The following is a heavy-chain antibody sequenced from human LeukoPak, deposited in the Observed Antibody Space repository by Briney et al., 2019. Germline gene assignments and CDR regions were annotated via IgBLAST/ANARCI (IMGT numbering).Heavy chain of an antibody. V-gene: IGHV3-30-3*01. D-gene: IGHD4-17*01. CDR2: ISYDGSNK. Sequence: QPGGSLRLSCAASGFTFSSYAIHWVRQAPGKGLEWVAVISYDGSNKNYADSVKGRSTVSRDTSKNTLYLQVNSLRPEDTAVYYCAREGNYGDFDYWGQGTLVTVSS. J-gene: IGHJ4*02. CDR1: GFTFSSYA. CDR3: AREGNYGDFDY.